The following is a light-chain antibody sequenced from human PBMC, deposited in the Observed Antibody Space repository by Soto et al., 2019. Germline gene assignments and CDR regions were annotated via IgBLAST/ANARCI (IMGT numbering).Light chain of an antibody. CDR1: QSVSNS. J-gene: IGKJ2*01. V-gene: IGKV3-15*01. Sequence: EIVMTQSPATLSVSPGERATLSCRASQSVSNSLAWYQQRPGQAPRLLIYRASTRATGTPARFSGSGSGTEFPLTISSLQSEDFAVYYCQQYNNWPPRYTFGQGTKLEIK. CDR3: QQYNNWPPRYT. CDR2: RAS.